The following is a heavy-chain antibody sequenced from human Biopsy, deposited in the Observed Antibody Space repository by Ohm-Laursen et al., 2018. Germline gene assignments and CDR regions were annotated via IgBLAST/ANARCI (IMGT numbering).Heavy chain of an antibody. CDR3: ARDRWPHVTLLGLVVFDF. D-gene: IGHD3-3*01. J-gene: IGHJ4*02. CDR1: GGTFSDYA. Sequence: ASVKVSCKTSGGTFSDYAISWLRQAPGQGLERMGWISPYNGDTDYAQKLQGRVTMTTDTSTSTAYMDLRSLRSDDTAVYYCARDRWPHVTLLGLVVFDFWGQGTLVIVSS. CDR2: ISPYNGDT. V-gene: IGHV1-18*01.